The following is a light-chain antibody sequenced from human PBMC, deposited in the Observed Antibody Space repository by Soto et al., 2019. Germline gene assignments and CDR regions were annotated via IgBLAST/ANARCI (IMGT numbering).Light chain of an antibody. V-gene: IGLV1-47*01. CDR1: SSNIGSNY. CDR2: TNN. J-gene: IGLJ2*01. Sequence: QTVVTQPPSASGTPGQRVTISCSGSSSNIGSNYVYWYQQLPGTAPKLLIYTNNQRPSGVPDRFSGSRSGTSASLAISGLRSEDEADYYCAAWDDSLSGPVFGRGTKLTVL. CDR3: AAWDDSLSGPV.